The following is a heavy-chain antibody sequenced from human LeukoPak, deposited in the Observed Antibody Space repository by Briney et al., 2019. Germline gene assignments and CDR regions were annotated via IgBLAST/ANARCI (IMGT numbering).Heavy chain of an antibody. V-gene: IGHV3-21*01. Sequence: GGSLRLSCAASGFTFSSYSMNWVRQAPGKGLEWVSSINSDSSLMYYAESVKGRFTISRDNARNSLYLQVSSLRVEDTAVYYCIRDLFDDYSLDYWGQGALVTVSS. J-gene: IGHJ4*02. CDR3: IRDLFDDYSLDY. D-gene: IGHD3-16*01. CDR2: INSDSSLM. CDR1: GFTFSSYS.